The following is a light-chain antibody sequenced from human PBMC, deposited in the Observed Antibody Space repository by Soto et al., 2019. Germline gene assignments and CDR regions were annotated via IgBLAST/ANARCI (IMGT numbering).Light chain of an antibody. CDR3: SSYTSSSTHV. Sequence: QSALTQPASVSGSRGQSITISCTGTSSDVGAYNFVSWYQQHPGKLPKLMIFDVNRRPSGVSDRFSGSKSGNTASLTNSGLQAEDEGDYYCSSYTSSSTHVFGSGTKPTVL. V-gene: IGLV2-14*03. J-gene: IGLJ1*01. CDR1: SSDVGAYNF. CDR2: DVN.